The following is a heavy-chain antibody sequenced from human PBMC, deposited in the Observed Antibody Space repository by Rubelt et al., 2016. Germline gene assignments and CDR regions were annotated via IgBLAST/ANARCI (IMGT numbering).Heavy chain of an antibody. CDR1: GGSFSGYY. Sequence: QVQLQQWGAGLLKPSGTLSLTCAVYGGSFSGYYWNWIRQPPGKGLEWIGQINHSGGTNYNASLKSRVTISVDTSKSQFSLKLSSVTAADTAVYYCARFGTAMAPGIAAAGEDYWGQGTLVTVSS. V-gene: IGHV4-34*01. CDR3: ARFGTAMAPGIAAAGEDY. J-gene: IGHJ4*02. D-gene: IGHD6-13*01. CDR2: INHSGGT.